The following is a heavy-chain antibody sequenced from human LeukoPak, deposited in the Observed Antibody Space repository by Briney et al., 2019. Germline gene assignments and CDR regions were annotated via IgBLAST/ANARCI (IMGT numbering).Heavy chain of an antibody. CDR1: GFTFDDYT. D-gene: IGHD4-17*01. Sequence: GGSLRLSCVASGFTFDDYTMHWVRQAPGKGLEWVSSISSSSSYIYYADSVKGRFTISRDNAKNSLYLQMNSLRAEDTAVYYCASAGPYGDTLDHWGQGTLVTVSS. J-gene: IGHJ4*02. V-gene: IGHV3-21*01. CDR3: ASAGPYGDTLDH. CDR2: ISSSSSYI.